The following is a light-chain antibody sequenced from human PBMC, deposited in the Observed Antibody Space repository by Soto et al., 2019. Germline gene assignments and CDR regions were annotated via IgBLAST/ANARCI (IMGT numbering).Light chain of an antibody. J-gene: IGLJ2*01. CDR2: DVS. Sequence: QSALTQAPSASGSPGQSVTISCTGTSSDVGGYNYVSWYQQHPGKAPKLMIYDVSKRPSGVPDRFSGSKSGNTASLTVSGLQAEDEADYYCSSYAGSNLVFGGGTKLTVL. CDR3: SSYAGSNLV. CDR1: SSDVGGYNY. V-gene: IGLV2-8*01.